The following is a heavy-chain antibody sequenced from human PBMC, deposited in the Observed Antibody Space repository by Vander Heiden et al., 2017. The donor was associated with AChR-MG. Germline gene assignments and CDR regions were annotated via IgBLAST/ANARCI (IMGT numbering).Heavy chain of an antibody. CDR1: GFAFSTYG. CDR2: ISYDATEK. V-gene: IGHV3-30*18. J-gene: IGHJ2*01. CDR3: VKDRLQWLVDYWYFDL. Sequence: QVPLVASGGGVVQPGRYLRLSCAASGFAFSTYGIHWVRQAQGKGLEWVATISYDATEKTYAESVKGRFTISRDNSRNTLFLQMNSLRADDTAMYYCVKDRLQWLVDYWYFDLWGRGTLVTVSS. D-gene: IGHD6-19*01.